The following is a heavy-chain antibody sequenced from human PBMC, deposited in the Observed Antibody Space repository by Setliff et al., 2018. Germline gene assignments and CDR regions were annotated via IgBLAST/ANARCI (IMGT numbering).Heavy chain of an antibody. CDR2: INPGNGNT. CDR3: ARGSEFYYGSGTIDS. D-gene: IGHD3-10*01. CDR1: GYTFTDYA. Sequence: ASVKVSCKASGYTFTDYAMHWVRQAPGQRLEWMGWINPGNGNTKYSQKFQGRVTITRDTSASTAYMELSSLRSEDTAVYYCARGSEFYYGSGTIDSWGQGTLVTVSS. J-gene: IGHJ4*02. V-gene: IGHV1-3*01.